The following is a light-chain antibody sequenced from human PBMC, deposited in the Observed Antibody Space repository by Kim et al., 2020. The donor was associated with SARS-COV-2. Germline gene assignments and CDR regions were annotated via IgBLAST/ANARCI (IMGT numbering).Light chain of an antibody. V-gene: IGKV1-27*01. CDR1: QGIRNE. CDR2: AAS. CDR3: QKYDSEPLS. Sequence: GSVGDRIPITCRAGQGIRNELAWYQQNPVKPPNLLNNAASTLHSGGPSRFSGSRSGTDFTFIISSRQPEDVATYYCQKYDSEPLSFGGGTKVDIK. J-gene: IGKJ4*01.